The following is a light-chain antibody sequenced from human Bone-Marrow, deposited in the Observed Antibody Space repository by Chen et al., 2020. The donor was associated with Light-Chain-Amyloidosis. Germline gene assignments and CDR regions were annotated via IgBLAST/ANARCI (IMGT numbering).Light chain of an antibody. V-gene: IGKV3-20*01. J-gene: IGKJ4*01. Sequence: EIVLTQSPGTLSLSPGERATLSCRASQSVTNNYLAWYQQKPGQAPRLLIYSAYYRATGIADRFSGSGSGTDFTLTINSLEPGDFAVFYCQQYGSSPLTFGGGTKVEIK. CDR2: SAY. CDR1: QSVTNNY. CDR3: QQYGSSPLT.